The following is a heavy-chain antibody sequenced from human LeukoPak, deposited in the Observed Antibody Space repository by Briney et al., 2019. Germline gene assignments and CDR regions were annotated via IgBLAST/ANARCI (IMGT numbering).Heavy chain of an antibody. D-gene: IGHD4-17*01. CDR2: ISYDGSNK. V-gene: IGHV3-30-3*01. Sequence: GGSLRLSCAASGFTFSSYAMHWVRQAPGKGLEWVAVISYDGSNKYYADSVKGRFTISRDNSKNTLYLQMNSLRAEDTAVYYCARDFNGDGNWFDPWGQGTLVTVSS. CDR1: GFTFSSYA. J-gene: IGHJ5*02. CDR3: ARDFNGDGNWFDP.